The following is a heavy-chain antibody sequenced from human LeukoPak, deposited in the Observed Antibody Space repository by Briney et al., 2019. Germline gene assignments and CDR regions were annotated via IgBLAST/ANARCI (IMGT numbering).Heavy chain of an antibody. CDR1: GFTFSTSG. CDR2: VRYDGSSK. Sequence: GGSLRLSCAASGFTFSTSGMHWVRQAPGKGLEWVAFVRYDGSSKYFADSVKGRFTISRDNSNDTLYLQENSLRAEDTAVYYCAKGLTFGFDYWGQGTLVTVSS. V-gene: IGHV3-30*02. CDR3: AKGLTFGFDY. D-gene: IGHD3-16*01. J-gene: IGHJ4*02.